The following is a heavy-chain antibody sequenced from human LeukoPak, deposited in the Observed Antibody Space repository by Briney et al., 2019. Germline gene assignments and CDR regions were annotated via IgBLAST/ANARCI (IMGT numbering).Heavy chain of an antibody. CDR3: ARARVSIPRVPAAIPGGSSSWSRDAFDI. Sequence: GASVKVSCKVSGYTLTELSMHWVRQAPGKGLEWMGGFDPEDGETIYAQKCQGRVTITADESTSTAYMELSSLRSEDTAVYYCARARVSIPRVPAAIPGGSSSWSRDAFDIWGQGTMVTVSS. CDR1: GYTLTELS. J-gene: IGHJ3*02. D-gene: IGHD2-2*01. CDR2: FDPEDGET. V-gene: IGHV1-24*01.